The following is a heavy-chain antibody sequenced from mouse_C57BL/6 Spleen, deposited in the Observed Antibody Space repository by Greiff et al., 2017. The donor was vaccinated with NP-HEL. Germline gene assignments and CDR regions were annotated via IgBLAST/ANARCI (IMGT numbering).Heavy chain of an antibody. CDR3: ARRGAYYYGSSYAMDY. J-gene: IGHJ4*01. D-gene: IGHD1-1*01. V-gene: IGHV1-81*01. Sequence: QVQLKESGAELARPGASVKLSCKASGYTFTSYGISWVKQRTGQGLEWIGEIYPRSGNTYYNEKFKGKATLTADKSSSTAYMELRSLTSEDSAVYFCARRGAYYYGSSYAMDYWGQGTSVTVSS. CDR2: IYPRSGNT. CDR1: GYTFTSYG.